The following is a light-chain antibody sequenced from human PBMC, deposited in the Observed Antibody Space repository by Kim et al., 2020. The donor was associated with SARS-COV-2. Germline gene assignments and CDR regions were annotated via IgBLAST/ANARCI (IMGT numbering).Light chain of an antibody. J-gene: IGLJ2*01. CDR3: KSRDSNSKVV. V-gene: IGLV3-19*01. CDR1: SLRNYY. CDR2: GRD. Sequence: SSELTQDPAVSVALGQTVRITCQGDSLRNYYATWYQQKPGQAPILVIYGRDNRPSGIPDRFSGSSSGNTASLTITRAQAEDEADYYCKSRDSNSKVVFGGGTQLTVL.